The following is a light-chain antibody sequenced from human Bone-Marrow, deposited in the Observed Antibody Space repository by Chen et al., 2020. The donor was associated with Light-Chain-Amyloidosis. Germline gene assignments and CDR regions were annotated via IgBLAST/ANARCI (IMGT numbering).Light chain of an antibody. CDR1: SSDVGGYNY. CDR2: DVS. J-gene: IGLJ1*01. V-gene: IGLV2-14*01. CDR3: SSYTRSSPYV. Sequence: QSALTQPASVSGSPGQSITISCTGTSSDVGGYNYVSWYKQHPGKAPKLMIYDVSNRPSGVSNHFSGSKYGNTASLTISGLQAEDEADYYCSSYTRSSPYVFGTGTKVTVL.